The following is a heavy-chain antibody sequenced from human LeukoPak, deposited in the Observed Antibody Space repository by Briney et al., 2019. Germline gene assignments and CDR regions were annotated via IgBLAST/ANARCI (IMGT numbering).Heavy chain of an antibody. D-gene: IGHD6-13*01. CDR2: ISSSSTI. CDR1: GFTFSSYS. V-gene: IGHV3-48*01. CDR3: AKDSTAAGTGDTFDI. Sequence: GGSLRLSCAASGFTFSSYSMNWVRQAPGKGLEWVSYISSSSTIYYADSVKGRFTISRDNSKNTLYLQMNSLRAEDTAVYYCAKDSTAAGTGDTFDIWGQGTMVTVSS. J-gene: IGHJ3*02.